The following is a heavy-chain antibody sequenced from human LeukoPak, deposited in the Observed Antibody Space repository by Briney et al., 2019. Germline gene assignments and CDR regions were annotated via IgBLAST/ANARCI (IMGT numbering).Heavy chain of an antibody. Sequence: WASVKVSCKASGGTFSSYAISWVRQAPGQGLEWMGIINPSGGSTSYAQKFQGRVTMTRDTSTSTVYMELSSLRFEDTAVYYCARGKISRDSSGHHAFDIWGQGTMVTVSS. J-gene: IGHJ3*02. CDR2: INPSGGST. V-gene: IGHV1-46*01. CDR3: ARGKISRDSSGHHAFDI. CDR1: GGTFSSYA. D-gene: IGHD3-22*01.